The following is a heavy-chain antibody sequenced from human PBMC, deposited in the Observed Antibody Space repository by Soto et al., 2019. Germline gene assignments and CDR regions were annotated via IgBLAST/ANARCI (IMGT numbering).Heavy chain of an antibody. V-gene: IGHV5-51*01. Sequence: GESLKISCKGSGYSFTSYWIGWVRQMPGKGLEWMGIIYPGDSDTRYSPSFQGQVTISADKSISTAYLQWSSLKASDTAMYYCAILGRYYDILTGYLDYWGQGTLVTVSS. CDR2: IYPGDSDT. J-gene: IGHJ4*02. D-gene: IGHD3-9*01. CDR1: GYSFTSYW. CDR3: AILGRYYDILTGYLDY.